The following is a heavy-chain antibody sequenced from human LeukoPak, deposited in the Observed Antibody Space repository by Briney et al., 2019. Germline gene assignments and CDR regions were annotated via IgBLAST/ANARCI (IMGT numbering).Heavy chain of an antibody. CDR1: GGSFSGYY. J-gene: IGHJ4*02. V-gene: IGHV4-30-4*08. Sequence: SETLSLTCAVYGGSFSGYYWSWIRQPPGKGLEWIGYIYYSGSTYYNPSLKSRVTISVDTSKNQFSLKLSSVTAADTAVYYCARDLLNEGNHLDYWGQGTLVTVSS. CDR2: IYYSGST. CDR3: ARDLLNEGNHLDY. D-gene: IGHD4-23*01.